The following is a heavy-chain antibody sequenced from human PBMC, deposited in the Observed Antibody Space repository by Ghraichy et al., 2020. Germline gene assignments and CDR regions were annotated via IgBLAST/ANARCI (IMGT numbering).Heavy chain of an antibody. J-gene: IGHJ4*02. CDR2: IRSKANNYAT. CDR1: GFTFSGSA. V-gene: IGHV3-73*01. CDR3: TSAGYSSGYPFDY. D-gene: IGHD6-19*01. Sequence: GGSLRLSCAASGFTFSGSAMHWVRQASGKRLEWVGRIRSKANNYATAYVASVKGRFTISRDDSKNTAYLQLNSLKTEDTAVYYCTSAGYSSGYPFDYWGQGTLVTVSS.